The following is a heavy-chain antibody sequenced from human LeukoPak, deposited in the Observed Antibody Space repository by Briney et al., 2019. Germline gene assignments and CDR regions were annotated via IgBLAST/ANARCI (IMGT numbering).Heavy chain of an antibody. Sequence: SETLSLTCTVSGGSISSYYWSWVRQPAGKGLEWIGRFYTTDYTDYNPSLKSRVIMSVDTSKNQFSLNLRSVTAADTAVYYCASVYCSGGSCYEHYWGQGTLVTVSS. CDR1: GGSISSYY. V-gene: IGHV4-4*07. CDR2: FYTTDYT. J-gene: IGHJ4*02. CDR3: ASVYCSGGSCYEHY. D-gene: IGHD2-15*01.